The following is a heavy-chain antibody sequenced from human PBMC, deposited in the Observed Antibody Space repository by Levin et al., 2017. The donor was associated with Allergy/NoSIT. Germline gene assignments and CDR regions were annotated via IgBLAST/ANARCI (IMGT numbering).Heavy chain of an antibody. CDR3: ARDRRNYDSSGYYFDY. CDR1: GGSISSSNW. J-gene: IGHJ4*02. Sequence: GSLRLSCAVSGGSISSSNWWSWVRQPPGKGLEWIGEIDHSGSTNYNPSLKSRVTISVDKSQNQFSLKLNSVTAADTAVYYCARDRRNYDSSGYYFDYWGQGTLVTVSS. V-gene: IGHV4-4*02. CDR2: IDHSGST. D-gene: IGHD3-22*01.